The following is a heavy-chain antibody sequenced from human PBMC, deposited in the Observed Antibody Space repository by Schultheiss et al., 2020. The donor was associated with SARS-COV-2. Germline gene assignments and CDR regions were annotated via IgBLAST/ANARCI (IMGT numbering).Heavy chain of an antibody. CDR3: AKILEGDAFDI. V-gene: IGHV1-46*01. CDR1: GYTFTSYY. D-gene: IGHD3-3*01. CDR2: INPSGGST. J-gene: IGHJ3*02. Sequence: ASVKVSCKASGYTFTSYYMHWVRQAPGQGLEWMGIINPSGGSTSYAQKFQGRVTITADESTSTAYMELSSLRSDDTAVYYCAKILEGDAFDIWGQGTMVTVSS.